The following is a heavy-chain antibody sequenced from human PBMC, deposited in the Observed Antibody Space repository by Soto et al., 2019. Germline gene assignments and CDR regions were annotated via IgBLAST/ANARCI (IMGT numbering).Heavy chain of an antibody. J-gene: IGHJ4*02. D-gene: IGHD1-26*01. Sequence: SETLSLTCTVSCGSVSSGSYYWSWILQPPGKGLEWIGYIYYSGSTNYNPSLKSRVTISVDTSKNQFSLKLSSVTAADTAVYYCASRSSSGGSLSFDYWGQGIVVTVSS. V-gene: IGHV4-61*01. CDR2: IYYSGST. CDR1: CGSVSSGSYY. CDR3: ASRSSSGGSLSFDY.